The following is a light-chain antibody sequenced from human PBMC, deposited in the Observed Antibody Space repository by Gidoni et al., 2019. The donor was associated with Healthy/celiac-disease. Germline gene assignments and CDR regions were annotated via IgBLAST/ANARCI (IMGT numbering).Light chain of an antibody. CDR1: QSVSSN. J-gene: IGKJ1*01. V-gene: IGKV3-15*01. Sequence: EIVMTQSPATLSGAPGEKATLSCRASQSVSSNLGWYQQKPGQAPRLLIYGASTRATGIPARFSGSGSGTEFTLTISSLQSEDFAVYYWQQYNNWPRTFGQGTKVEIK. CDR2: GAS. CDR3: QQYNNWPRT.